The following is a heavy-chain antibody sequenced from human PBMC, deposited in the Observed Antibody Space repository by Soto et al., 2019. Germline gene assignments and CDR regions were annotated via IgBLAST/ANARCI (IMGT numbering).Heavy chain of an antibody. V-gene: IGHV4-59*01. CDR1: GGSISSFH. D-gene: IGHD2-21*02. CDR2: IYSGST. CDR3: ARDLWGYCGTDCYPLDV. J-gene: IGHJ6*02. Sequence: SETLSLTCTVSGGSISSFHWSWIRQPPGKGLEWIGYIYSGSTSYSASLKSRVTISVDTSKNQFSLKLNSVTAADTAVYYCARDLWGYCGTDCYPLDVWGQGTTVTVSS.